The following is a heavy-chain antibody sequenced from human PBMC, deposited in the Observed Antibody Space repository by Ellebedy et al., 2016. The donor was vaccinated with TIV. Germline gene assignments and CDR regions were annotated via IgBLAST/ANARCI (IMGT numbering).Heavy chain of an antibody. Sequence: GGSLRLXCAASGFTFSSYWMHWVRQAPGKGLVWVSRINSDGSSTSYADSVKGRFTISRDNAKNTLYLQMNSLRAEDTAVYYCVRGPPWSPPDYWGQGTLVTVSS. V-gene: IGHV3-74*01. CDR3: VRGPPWSPPDY. CDR2: INSDGSST. J-gene: IGHJ4*02. CDR1: GFTFSSYW. D-gene: IGHD1-26*01.